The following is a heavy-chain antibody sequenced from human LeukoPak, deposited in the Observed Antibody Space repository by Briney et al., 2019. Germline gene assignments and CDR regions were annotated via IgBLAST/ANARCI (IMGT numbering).Heavy chain of an antibody. Sequence: GGSLRLSCAASGFTFISYSMNWVRQAPGKGLEWVSSISRDSTYIYYADSVKGRFTISRDNAKNSLYLQMNSLRAEDTAVYHCARDDIAAAGLFDYWGQGTLVTVSS. CDR2: ISRDSTYI. CDR3: ARDDIAAAGLFDY. CDR1: GFTFISYS. D-gene: IGHD6-13*01. J-gene: IGHJ4*02. V-gene: IGHV3-21*01.